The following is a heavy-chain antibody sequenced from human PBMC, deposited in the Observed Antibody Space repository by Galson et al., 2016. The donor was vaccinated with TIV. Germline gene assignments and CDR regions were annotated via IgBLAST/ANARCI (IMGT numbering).Heavy chain of an antibody. J-gene: IGHJ3*01. V-gene: IGHV1-2*02. CDR2: INPKTGAT. D-gene: IGHD3-10*01. CDR1: GYSFTGYF. CDR3: ARSDSYYKYALDV. Sequence: SVKVSCKASGYSFTGYFMHWVRQAPGRGLEWMGWINPKTGATTYAQEFQGRITMTRDTSASTVYMDLNRLQSAHTAVYYCARSDSYYKYALDVWGQGTTVTVSS.